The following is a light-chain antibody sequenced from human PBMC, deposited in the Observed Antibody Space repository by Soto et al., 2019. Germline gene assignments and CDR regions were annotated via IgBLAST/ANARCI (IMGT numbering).Light chain of an antibody. CDR1: SSNIGSTYD. CDR3: QSYDDSLSVHYV. CDR2: GNT. Sequence: QPVLTQPPSVSGAPGQRVTISCTGSSSNIGSTYDVQWYQQLPGTAPKLLIHGNTDRPSGVPDRFSGSKSGTSASLAITGLQADDEADYYCQSYDDSLSVHYVFGTRTKLTVL. V-gene: IGLV1-40*01. J-gene: IGLJ1*01.